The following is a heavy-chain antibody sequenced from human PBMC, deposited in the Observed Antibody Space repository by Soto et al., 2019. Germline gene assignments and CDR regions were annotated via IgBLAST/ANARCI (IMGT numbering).Heavy chain of an antibody. CDR2: LSSSGEKT. D-gene: IGHD2-2*01. CDR1: GLNFAGYA. CDR3: AKESLFPSIQGIITN. J-gene: IGHJ4*02. Sequence: EVRLSESGGGLARPGGSLRLSCEASGLNFAGYAMSWVRQAPGKGLDWVSSLSSSGEKTYYSDSVRGRFTISRDNTKNTVYLQMNTLSADDTAVYFCAKESLFPSIQGIITNWRQGVVVTVSS. V-gene: IGHV3-23*01.